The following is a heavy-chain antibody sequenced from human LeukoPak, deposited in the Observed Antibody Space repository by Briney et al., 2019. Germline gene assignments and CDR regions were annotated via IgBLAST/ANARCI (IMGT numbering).Heavy chain of an antibody. J-gene: IGHJ4*02. CDR1: GFTFSSYG. V-gene: IGHV3-30*18. Sequence: GGSLRLSCAASGFTFSSYGMHWVRQAPGKGLEWVAVISYDGSNKYYADSVKGRFTISRDNSKNTLYLQMNSLRAEDTAVYYCAKDRFGNYDILTGPLGYWGQGTLATVSS. D-gene: IGHD3-9*01. CDR2: ISYDGSNK. CDR3: AKDRFGNYDILTGPLGY.